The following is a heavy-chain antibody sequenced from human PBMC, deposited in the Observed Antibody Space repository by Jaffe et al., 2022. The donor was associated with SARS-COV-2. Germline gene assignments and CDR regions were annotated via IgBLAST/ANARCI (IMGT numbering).Heavy chain of an antibody. D-gene: IGHD2-2*01. CDR3: ARDQLLFGYYYYGMDV. Sequence: QVQLVESGGGVVQPGRSLRLSCAASGFTFSSYGMHWVRQAPGKGLEWVAVIWYDGSNKYYADSVKGRFTISRDNSKNTLYLQMNSLRAEDTAVYYCARDQLLFGYYYYGMDVWGQGTTVTVSS. V-gene: IGHV3-33*01. J-gene: IGHJ6*02. CDR1: GFTFSSYG. CDR2: IWYDGSNK.